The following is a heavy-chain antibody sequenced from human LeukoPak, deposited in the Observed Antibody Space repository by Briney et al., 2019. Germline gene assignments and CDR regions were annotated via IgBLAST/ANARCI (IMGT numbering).Heavy chain of an antibody. J-gene: IGHJ6*03. CDR2: INWNGGST. D-gene: IGHD3-10*01. V-gene: IGHV3-20*04. Sequence: GGPLSLSWAAPGSTLGNIGRSWARQPQGKGLEWAPGINWNGGSTGYADSVEGRFTISRDNAKNSQYLQMNSLSVDDTAVYYCARSLRVRGVPDYMDVWGKGTTVTISS. CDR3: ARSLRVRGVPDYMDV. CDR1: GSTLGNIG.